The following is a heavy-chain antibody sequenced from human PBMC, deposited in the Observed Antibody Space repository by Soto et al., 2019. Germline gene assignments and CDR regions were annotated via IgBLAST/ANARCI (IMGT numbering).Heavy chain of an antibody. V-gene: IGHV4-31*03. CDR2: IYYSGST. Sequence: SETLSLTCTFSCGSIISGGYYWSWIRQHPGKGLEWIGYIYYSGSTYYNPSLKSRVTISVDTSKNQFSLKLSSVTAADTAVYYCARVIQYDFWSGYYRRLYYFDYWGQGTLVTVSS. D-gene: IGHD3-3*01. CDR3: ARVIQYDFWSGYYRRLYYFDY. CDR1: CGSIISGGYY. J-gene: IGHJ4*02.